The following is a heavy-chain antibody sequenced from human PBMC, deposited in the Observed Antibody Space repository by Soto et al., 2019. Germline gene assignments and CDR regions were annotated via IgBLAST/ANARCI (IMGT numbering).Heavy chain of an antibody. J-gene: IGHJ5*02. D-gene: IGHD6-13*01. CDR3: ARALITPGIAAAGSFDP. Sequence: SETLSLTCTVSGGSISSYYWSWIRQPPGKGLEWIGYIYYSGSTNYNPSLKSRVTISVDTSKNQFSLQLNSVTPEDTAVYYCARALITPGIAAAGSFDPWGQGTLVTVSS. V-gene: IGHV4-59*12. CDR1: GGSISSYY. CDR2: IYYSGST.